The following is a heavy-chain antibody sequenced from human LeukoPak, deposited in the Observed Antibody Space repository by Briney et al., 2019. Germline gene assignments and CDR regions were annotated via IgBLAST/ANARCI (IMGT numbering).Heavy chain of an antibody. D-gene: IGHD4-23*01. Sequence: PGRSLRLSCAATGFEFDDYAMHWFRQAPGKGLEWVSGISWNGDRIGYADPVRGRFTISRDDAKNSLHLQMNNLRDEDTALYYCAKAHQFLVNLFDHWGPGTVVTVSS. CDR2: ISWNGDRI. CDR3: AKAHQFLVNLFDH. V-gene: IGHV3-9*01. CDR1: GFEFDDYA. J-gene: IGHJ4*02.